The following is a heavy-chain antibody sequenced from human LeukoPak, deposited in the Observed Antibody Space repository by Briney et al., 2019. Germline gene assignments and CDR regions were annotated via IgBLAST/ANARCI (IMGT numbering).Heavy chain of an antibody. V-gene: IGHV4-34*01. CDR3: ARVENLLPSNY. CDR1: GGSFSGYY. CDR2: INHSGST. Sequence: SETLSLTCAVYGGSFSGYYWSWIRQPPGKGLEWIGEINHSGSTDYNPSVKSRVTISVDTSKNQFSLKLSSVTAADTAVYYCARVENLLPSNYWGQGTLVTVSS. D-gene: IGHD3-22*01. J-gene: IGHJ4*02.